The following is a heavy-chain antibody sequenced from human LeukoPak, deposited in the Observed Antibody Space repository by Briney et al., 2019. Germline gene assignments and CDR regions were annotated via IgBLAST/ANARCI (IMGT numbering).Heavy chain of an antibody. D-gene: IGHD5-18*01. CDR2: IYTSGST. V-gene: IGHV4-61*02. CDR1: DGSISSGSYY. Sequence: SETLSLTCTVSDGSISSGSYYWTWIRQPAGKGLEWIGRIYTSGSTNHNPSLKSRVTISLDTSKNQFSLKLISVTAADTAVYFCARERTDTSMDYWGQGTLVTVSS. J-gene: IGHJ4*02. CDR3: ARERTDTSMDY.